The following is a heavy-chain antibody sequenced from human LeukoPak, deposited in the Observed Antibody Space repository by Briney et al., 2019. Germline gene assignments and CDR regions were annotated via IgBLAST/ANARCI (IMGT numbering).Heavy chain of an antibody. D-gene: IGHD3-22*01. CDR2: INPNSGGT. V-gene: IGHV1-2*02. CDR3: ARGANYYDLQVYFDG. CDR1: GYTFTGYS. Sequence: ASVKVSCKASGYTFTGYSIHWGRQAPGQGLEWMGWINPNSGGTNYAQKFQGRVTMTRDTSISTAYMELNRLGADETAVYYCARGANYYDLQVYFDGWGQGTLVTVSS. J-gene: IGHJ4*02.